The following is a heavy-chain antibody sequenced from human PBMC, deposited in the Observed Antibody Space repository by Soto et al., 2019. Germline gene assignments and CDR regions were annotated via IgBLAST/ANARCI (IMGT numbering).Heavy chain of an antibody. CDR3: AKSVYNWNDGFFDY. CDR2: ISYDGINK. J-gene: IGHJ4*02. CDR1: GFTFSCYG. D-gene: IGHD1-1*01. V-gene: IGHV3-30*18. Sequence: GGSLRLSCASSGFTFSCYGKHWVLQAPGKGLEWVAVISYDGINKYYADSVKGRFTISRDNSKNTLYLQMNSLRAEDTAVYYCAKSVYNWNDGFFDYWGQGTLVTVSS.